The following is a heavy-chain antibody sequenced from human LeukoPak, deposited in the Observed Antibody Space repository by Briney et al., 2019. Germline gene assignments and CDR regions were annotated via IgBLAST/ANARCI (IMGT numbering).Heavy chain of an antibody. CDR3: ARDGIEAAGPFDS. Sequence: PSQTLSLTCTVSGGSISSGGYYWSWIRQPAGKGLEWIGRIYTSGSTNYNPSLKSRVTMSVDTSKNQFSLKLSSVTAADTAVYYCARDGIEAAGPFDSWGQGTLVTVSS. D-gene: IGHD6-13*01. V-gene: IGHV4-61*02. CDR2: IYTSGST. CDR1: GGSISSGGYY. J-gene: IGHJ4*02.